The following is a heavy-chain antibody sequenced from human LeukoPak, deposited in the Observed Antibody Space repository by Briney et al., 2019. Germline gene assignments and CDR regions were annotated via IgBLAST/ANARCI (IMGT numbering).Heavy chain of an antibody. V-gene: IGHV3-23*01. D-gene: IGHD5-12*01. CDR3: ARNENSGWGYFDY. J-gene: IGHJ4*02. Sequence: GGSLRLSCVGSGFSFSRAWLNWVRQAPGKGLEWVSVIGGSNGITFYVGSVKGRFTISRDNSKDTLYLQMNSLRAEDTAVYHCARNENSGWGYFDYWGQGTLVTVSS. CDR1: GFSFSRAW. CDR2: IGGSNGIT.